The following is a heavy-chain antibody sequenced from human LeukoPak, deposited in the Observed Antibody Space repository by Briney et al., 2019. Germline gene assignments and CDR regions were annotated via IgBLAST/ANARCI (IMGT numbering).Heavy chain of an antibody. CDR3: AREGDYRLLSARYYIDV. CDR2: INPQSGVT. D-gene: IGHD2-21*02. Sequence: GASVKVSCKASGYTFTGYYMHWVRQAPGQGLDWMGWINPQSGVTKFAQKFRGRVTMTRDTSISTVYMELTSLTSDDTAVYFCAREGDYRLLSARYYIDVWGTGTTLIISS. J-gene: IGHJ6*03. CDR1: GYTFTGYY. V-gene: IGHV1-2*02.